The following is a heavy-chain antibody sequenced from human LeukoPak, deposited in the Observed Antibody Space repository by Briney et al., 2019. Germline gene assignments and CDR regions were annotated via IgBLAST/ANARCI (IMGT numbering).Heavy chain of an antibody. CDR3: ATLKYYYGSGSSDYYYGMDV. V-gene: IGHV1-24*01. D-gene: IGHD3-10*01. CDR2: FDPEEGKT. Sequence: GASVKVSCKVAGYTLTELSIHWVRQAPGRGLEWMGGFDPEEGKTIYAEKFQGRVALTEDRSADTAYMELSSLRSDDTAVYYCATLKYYYGSGSSDYYYGMDVWGQGTTVTVSS. CDR1: GYTLTELS. J-gene: IGHJ6*02.